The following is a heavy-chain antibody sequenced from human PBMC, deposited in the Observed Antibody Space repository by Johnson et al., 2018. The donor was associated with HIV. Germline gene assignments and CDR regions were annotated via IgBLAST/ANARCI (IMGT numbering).Heavy chain of an antibody. V-gene: IGHV3-30-3*01. D-gene: IGHD4-23*01. CDR3: AKVGATVVTPRGEAFDI. CDR2: ISYDGNNK. CDR1: GFTFSSYA. Sequence: QVQLVESGGGVVQPGRSLRLSCASSGFTFSSYAMHWVRQAPGKGLKWVAVISYDGNNKYYGDSVKCRFTIPRENSKNTLYLQMNSLRAEDTAVYYCAKVGATVVTPRGEAFDIWGQGAMVTVSS. J-gene: IGHJ3*02.